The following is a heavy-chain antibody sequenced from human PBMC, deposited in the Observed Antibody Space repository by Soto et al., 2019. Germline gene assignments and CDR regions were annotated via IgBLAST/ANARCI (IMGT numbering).Heavy chain of an antibody. J-gene: IGHJ5*02. D-gene: IGHD6-19*01. V-gene: IGHV3-7*01. CDR1: GFTFSSYW. CDR3: ARDQVDGSGWYNWFDP. CDR2: IKQDGSEK. Sequence: PGGSLRLSCAASGFTFSSYWMSWVRQAPGKGLEWVANIKQDGSEKYYVDSVKGRFTISRDNAKNSLYLQMNSLRAEDTAVYYCARDQVDGSGWYNWFDPWGQGTLVTVSS.